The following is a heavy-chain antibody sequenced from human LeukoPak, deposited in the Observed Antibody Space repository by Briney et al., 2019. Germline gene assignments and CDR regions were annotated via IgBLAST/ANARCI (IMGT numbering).Heavy chain of an antibody. CDR2: IKSKVEGGTT. Sequence: PGGSLRLSCAASGFTFSSYAMSWVRQAPGKGLEWVGRIKSKVEGGTTDYAAPVKGRFTISRDDSKNTLYLQMNSLKTEDTAVYYCTTAFFEGNYWGQGTLVTVSS. V-gene: IGHV3-15*05. D-gene: IGHD3-3*01. J-gene: IGHJ4*02. CDR1: GFTFSSYA. CDR3: TTAFFEGNY.